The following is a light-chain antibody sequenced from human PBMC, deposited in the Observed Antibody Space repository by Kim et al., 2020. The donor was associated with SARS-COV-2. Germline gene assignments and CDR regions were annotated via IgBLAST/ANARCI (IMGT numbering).Light chain of an antibody. CDR2: WAS. Sequence: DIVMTQSPDSLTVSLGERATINCKSSQSVLYSSNNKNYLAWYQQKPRQPPKLLIYWASTRESGVPDRFSGSGSGTDFTLTISSLQAEDVAVYYCQQYYSTPLTFGQGNKVDIK. J-gene: IGKJ1*01. V-gene: IGKV4-1*01. CDR3: QQYYSTPLT. CDR1: QSVLYSSNNKNY.